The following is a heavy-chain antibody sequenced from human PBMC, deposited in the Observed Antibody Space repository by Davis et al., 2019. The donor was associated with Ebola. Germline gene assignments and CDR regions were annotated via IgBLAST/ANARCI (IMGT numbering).Heavy chain of an antibody. CDR3: ARDLVSYYDSSGYYNTYYYYGMDV. Sequence: ASVKVSCKASGYTFTSYAMHWVRQAPGQRLEWMGWINPNSGGTNYAQKFQGWVTMTRDTSISTAYMELSRLRSDDTAVYYCARDLVSYYDSSGYYNTYYYYGMDVWGQGTTVTVSS. V-gene: IGHV1-2*04. J-gene: IGHJ6*02. D-gene: IGHD3-22*01. CDR1: GYTFTSYA. CDR2: INPNSGGT.